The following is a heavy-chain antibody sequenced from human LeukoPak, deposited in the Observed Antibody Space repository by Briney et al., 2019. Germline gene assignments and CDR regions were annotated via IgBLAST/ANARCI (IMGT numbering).Heavy chain of an antibody. V-gene: IGHV3-74*01. CDR3: ARTNVGAYFDY. CDR2: INSDGSDT. CDR1: GFTFSSYW. D-gene: IGHD1-26*01. Sequence: PGGSLRLSCAASGFTFSSYWMHWLRQAPGKGLVWVSRINSDGSDTTYADSVKGRFTISRDNAQNTLYLQINSLRAEDTAVYYCARTNVGAYFDYWGLGTLVTVAS. J-gene: IGHJ4*02.